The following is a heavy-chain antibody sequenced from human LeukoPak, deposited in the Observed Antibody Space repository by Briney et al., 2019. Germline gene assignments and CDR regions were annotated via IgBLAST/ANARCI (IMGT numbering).Heavy chain of an antibody. Sequence: ASVKVSCKASGYTFTDYYINGVRQAPGQGLEWIGWINPNSGDTNYTQKFQDRGTMTRDTSISTAYIELNFLRSDDTAVFYCARGDYYGSPKVVAAWGQGTLVTVSS. D-gene: IGHD3-10*01. CDR1: GYTFTDYY. V-gene: IGHV1-2*02. J-gene: IGHJ5*02. CDR3: ARGDYYGSPKVVAA. CDR2: INPNSGDT.